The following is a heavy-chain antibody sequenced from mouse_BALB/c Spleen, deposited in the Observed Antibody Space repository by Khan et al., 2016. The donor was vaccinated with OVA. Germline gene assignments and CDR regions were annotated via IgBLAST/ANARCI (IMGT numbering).Heavy chain of an antibody. V-gene: IGHV3-2*02. CDR2: ISNSGSA. J-gene: IGHJ4*01. CDR1: GYSITRDYA. D-gene: IGHD2-12*01. CDR3: ASQLERYEPSDY. Sequence: VQLQESGPGLVKPSQSLSLTCTVAGYSITRDYAWNWIRQFPGNKLEWMGYISNSGSASYNPSRKSRISITRDTSKNQFFLQLTSVTTEDTATSHWASQLERYEPSDYRAQATSVTVSS.